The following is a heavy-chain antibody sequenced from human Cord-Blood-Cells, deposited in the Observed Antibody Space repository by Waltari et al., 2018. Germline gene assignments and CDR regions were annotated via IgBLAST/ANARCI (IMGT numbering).Heavy chain of an antibody. D-gene: IGHD3-3*01. J-gene: IGHJ6*02. CDR2: INHSGRT. V-gene: IGHV4-34*01. Sequence: QVQLQQWGAGLLKPSETLSLTCAVYGGSFSGYYWSWIRQPPGKGLEWIGEINHSGRTNYNPALKSRVTISVDTSKNQFSLKLSSVTAADTAVYYCARGSDYDFWSGYYGDYYYGMDVWGQGTTVTVSS. CDR3: ARGSDYDFWSGYYGDYYYGMDV. CDR1: GGSFSGYY.